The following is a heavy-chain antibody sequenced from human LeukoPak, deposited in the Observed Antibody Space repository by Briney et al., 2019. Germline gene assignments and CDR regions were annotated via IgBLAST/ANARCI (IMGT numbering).Heavy chain of an antibody. Sequence: SETLSLTCAVSGGSISSYYWSWIRQPPGKGLEWIGYIHYSGSTNYNPSLKSRVTISVDTSKNQFSLKLSSVTAADTAVYYCARGDYGGNRFEYWGQGTLVTVSS. D-gene: IGHD4-23*01. CDR3: ARGDYGGNRFEY. CDR2: IHYSGST. V-gene: IGHV4-59*01. CDR1: GGSISSYY. J-gene: IGHJ4*02.